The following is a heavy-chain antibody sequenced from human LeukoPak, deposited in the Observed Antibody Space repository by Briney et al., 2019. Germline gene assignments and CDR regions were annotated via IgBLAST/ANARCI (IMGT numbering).Heavy chain of an antibody. Sequence: SETLSLTRTVSGGSISSHYWSWIRQPPGKGLEWIGYIYYSGSTNYNPSLKSRVTISVDTSKNQFSLKLSSVTAADTAVYYCARDGYYYDSSGYYPRYWYFDLWGRGTLVTVSS. J-gene: IGHJ2*01. CDR3: ARDGYYYDSSGYYPRYWYFDL. V-gene: IGHV4-59*11. D-gene: IGHD3-22*01. CDR2: IYYSGST. CDR1: GGSISSHY.